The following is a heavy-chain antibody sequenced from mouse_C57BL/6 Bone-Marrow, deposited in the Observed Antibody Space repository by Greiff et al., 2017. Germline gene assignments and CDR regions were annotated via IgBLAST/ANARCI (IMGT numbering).Heavy chain of an antibody. Sequence: VQLQQSGAELVKPGASVKLSCKASGYTFTTYPIEWMKQNHGQSLEWIGNFYPYNDDTKYNEKFKGKATLTVEKSSSTVYLETSRLTSDDSAVYYCARGGNYGGDDFDYWGQGTTLTVSS. J-gene: IGHJ2*01. D-gene: IGHD2-1*01. CDR3: ARGGNYGGDDFDY. V-gene: IGHV1-47*01. CDR1: GYTFTTYP. CDR2: FYPYNDDT.